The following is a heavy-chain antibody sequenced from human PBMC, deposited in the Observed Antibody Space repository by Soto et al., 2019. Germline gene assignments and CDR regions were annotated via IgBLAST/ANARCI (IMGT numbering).Heavy chain of an antibody. D-gene: IGHD4-17*01. CDR2: IYYSGST. J-gene: IGHJ4*02. V-gene: IGHV4-30-4*01. CDR1: GGSISSGDYY. CDR3: ARRGDYGDYFDY. Sequence: SETLSLTCTVSGGSISSGDYYWSWIRQPPGKGLEWIGYIYYSGSTYYNPSLKSRVTISVDTSKNQFSLKLSSVTAADTAVYYCARRGDYGDYFDYWGQGTLVTVSS.